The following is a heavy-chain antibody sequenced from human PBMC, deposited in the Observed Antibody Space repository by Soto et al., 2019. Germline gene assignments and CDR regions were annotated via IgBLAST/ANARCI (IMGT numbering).Heavy chain of an antibody. CDR1: GGTLSRSA. Sequence: QVQLVQSGAEVKKPGSSVKVSCKASGGTLSRSAISWVRQAPGQGLEWMGGIIPIFGPAIYAQKFRGRVSIIADESTRTADMEMSSLRSDDTAVYYCGTGSSWTKVESWGQATLVTVSS. CDR3: GTGSSWTKVES. V-gene: IGHV1-69*01. CDR2: IIPIFGPA. J-gene: IGHJ4*02. D-gene: IGHD6-13*01.